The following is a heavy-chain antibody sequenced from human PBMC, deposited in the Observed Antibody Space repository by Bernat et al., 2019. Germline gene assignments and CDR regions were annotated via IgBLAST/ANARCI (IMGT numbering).Heavy chain of an antibody. D-gene: IGHD6-19*01. CDR1: GFTFSSYE. V-gene: IGHV3-48*03. J-gene: IGHJ4*02. Sequence: EVQLVESGGGLVQPGGSLRLSCAASGFTFSSYEMNWVRQAPGKGLEWVSYISSSGSTIYYADSVKGRFTISRDNSKNTLYLQMNSLRAEDTAVYYCAKSYLGSVAGTGWGQGTLVTVSS. CDR3: AKSYLGSVAGTG. CDR2: ISSSGSTI.